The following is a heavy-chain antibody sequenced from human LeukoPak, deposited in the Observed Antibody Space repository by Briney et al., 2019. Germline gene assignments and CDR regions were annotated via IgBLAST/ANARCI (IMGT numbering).Heavy chain of an antibody. CDR1: GYTFSSYG. V-gene: IGHV3-30*18. Sequence: GGSLRLSCADSGYTFSSYGMHWVRQAPGKGLEWVAVISYDGSNKYYADSVKGRFTISRDNSKNTLYLQMNSLRAEDTAVYYCAKEAYSGYDPEIHFDYWGQGTLVTVSS. CDR3: AKEAYSGYDPEIHFDY. CDR2: ISYDGSNK. J-gene: IGHJ4*02. D-gene: IGHD5-12*01.